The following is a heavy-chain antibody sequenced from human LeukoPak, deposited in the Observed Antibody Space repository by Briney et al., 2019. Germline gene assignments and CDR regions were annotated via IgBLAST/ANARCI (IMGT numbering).Heavy chain of an antibody. CDR1: GFTFSSYS. D-gene: IGHD2-2*01. CDR2: ISSSSSYI. CDR3: ARGRDFCSSTSCPFDY. V-gene: IGHV3-21*01. J-gene: IGHJ4*02. Sequence: GGSLRLSCAASGFTFSSYSMNWVRQAPGKGLEWVSSISSSSSYIYYADSVKGRFTISRDNAKNSLYLQMNSLRAEDTAVYYCARGRDFCSSTSCPFDYWGQGTLVTVSS.